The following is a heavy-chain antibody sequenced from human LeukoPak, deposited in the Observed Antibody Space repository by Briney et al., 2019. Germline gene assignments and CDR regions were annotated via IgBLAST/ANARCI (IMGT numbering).Heavy chain of an antibody. V-gene: IGHV4-4*02. Sequence: SGTLSLTCAVSGGSISSDYWWTWVRQPPGKGLESIGEIYHNGSTKYNPSLKSRVTMSVDTSKNQFSLKLSSVTAADTAVYYCARDYYGSGSYLWFDPWGQGTLVTVSS. CDR3: ARDYYGSGSYLWFDP. CDR1: GGSISSDYW. CDR2: IYHNGST. J-gene: IGHJ5*02. D-gene: IGHD3-10*01.